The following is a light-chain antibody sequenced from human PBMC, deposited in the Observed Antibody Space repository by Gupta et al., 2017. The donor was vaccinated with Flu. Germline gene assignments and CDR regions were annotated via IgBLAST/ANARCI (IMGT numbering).Light chain of an antibody. V-gene: IGLV1-44*01. CDR3: AVWADSINGRGV. J-gene: IGLJ3*02. CDR2: SDD. Sequence: TQSPSASGAPGQRVTISCSGSSSNIGSNAVNWYQQFPGTAPKLLIYSDDQRRSGVPDRFSGSKSGTSASLAISGLQSEDEAVYDCAVWADSINGRGVFGGGTKLTVL. CDR1: SSNIGSNA.